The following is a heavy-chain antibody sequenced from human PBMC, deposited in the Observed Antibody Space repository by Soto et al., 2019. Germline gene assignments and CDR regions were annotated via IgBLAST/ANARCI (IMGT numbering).Heavy chain of an antibody. D-gene: IGHD2-15*01. V-gene: IGHV3-74*01. Sequence: EVQLVESGGGLVQPGGSLRLSCAASGFTFSNYWMYWVSLAPGKGLVWVSRINSDGSTSSYADSVKGRFTISRDNAKSTRYLQMNSLRAEDTAVYYCARGDCVGGSCYSLAGSYYYYMDVWGKGTTVTVFS. CDR3: ARGDCVGGSCYSLAGSYYYYMDV. J-gene: IGHJ6*03. CDR2: INSDGSTS. CDR1: GFTFSNYW.